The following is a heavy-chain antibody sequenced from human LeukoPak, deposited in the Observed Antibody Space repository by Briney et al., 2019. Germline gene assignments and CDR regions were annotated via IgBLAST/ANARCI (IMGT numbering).Heavy chain of an antibody. V-gene: IGHV3-64*01. J-gene: IGHJ6*03. Sequence: PGGSLRLSCAASGFTFSSYAMSWVRQAPGKGLEWVSAISSNGGSTYYANSVKGRFTISRDNSKNTLYLQMGSLRAEDMAVYYCAREQSLELRNYYYYYMDVWGKGTTVTVSS. CDR2: ISSNGGST. D-gene: IGHD1-7*01. CDR1: GFTFSSYA. CDR3: AREQSLELRNYYYYYMDV.